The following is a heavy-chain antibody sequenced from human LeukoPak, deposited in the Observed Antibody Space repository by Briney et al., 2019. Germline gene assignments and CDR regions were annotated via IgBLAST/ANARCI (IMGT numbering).Heavy chain of an antibody. J-gene: IGHJ4*02. CDR3: ARAVDLYYYDSSGYLVWYY. Sequence: PGGSLRLSCAASGFTVSSNYMSWVAQAPGKGLEWVSVIYSGGSTYYADSVKGRFTISRDNSKNTLYLQMNSPRAEDTAVYYCARAVDLYYYDSSGYLVWYYWGQGTLVTVSS. V-gene: IGHV3-53*01. CDR2: IYSGGST. D-gene: IGHD3-22*01. CDR1: GFTVSSNY.